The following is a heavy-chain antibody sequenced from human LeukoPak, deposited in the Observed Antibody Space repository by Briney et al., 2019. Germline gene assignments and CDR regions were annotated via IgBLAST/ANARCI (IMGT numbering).Heavy chain of an antibody. D-gene: IGHD2-8*01. Sequence: SVKVSCKASGGTFSSYAISWVRQAPGQGLEWMGGIIPIFGTANYAQKFQGRVTITTDESTSTAYMELSSLRSEDTAVYYCARAHRDCTNGVCSDIDYWGQGTLVTVSS. V-gene: IGHV1-69*05. CDR3: ARAHRDCTNGVCSDIDY. J-gene: IGHJ4*02. CDR2: IIPIFGTA. CDR1: GGTFSSYA.